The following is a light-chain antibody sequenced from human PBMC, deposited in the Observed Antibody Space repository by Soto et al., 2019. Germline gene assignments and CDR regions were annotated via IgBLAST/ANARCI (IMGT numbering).Light chain of an antibody. CDR2: AAS. Sequence: DIQLTQSPSFLSASVGDRVTITCRASQGISSYLAWYQQKPGKAPKLLIYAASTLQSGVPSRFSGSGSGTEFTLTISRLEPEDFAVYYCQQYGGSPRTFXQGTKADIK. CDR3: QQYGGSPRT. J-gene: IGKJ1*01. CDR1: QGISSY. V-gene: IGKV1-9*01.